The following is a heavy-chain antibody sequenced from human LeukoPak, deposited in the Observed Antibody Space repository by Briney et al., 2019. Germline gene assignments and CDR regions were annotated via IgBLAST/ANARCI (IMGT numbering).Heavy chain of an antibody. Sequence: GGSLRLSCAASGFTFSSYGMHWVRQAPGKGLEWVAFIRYDGSNKYYADSVKGRFTISRDNSKNTLYLQMNSLRAEDTAVYYCARVGYSYGMYYYYGMDVWGQGTTVTVSS. D-gene: IGHD5-18*01. V-gene: IGHV3-30*02. J-gene: IGHJ6*02. CDR1: GFTFSSYG. CDR3: ARVGYSYGMYYYYGMDV. CDR2: IRYDGSNK.